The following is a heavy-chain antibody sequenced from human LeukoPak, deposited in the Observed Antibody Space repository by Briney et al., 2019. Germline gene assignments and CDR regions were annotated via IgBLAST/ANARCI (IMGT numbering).Heavy chain of an antibody. Sequence: SQTLSLTCAVSGGSISSGGYSWSWIRQPPGKGLEWIGYIYHSGSTYYNPSLKSRVTISVDRPKNQFSLKLSSVTAADTAVYYCARDRYYYDSSGFPLHDAFDIWGQGTMVTASS. J-gene: IGHJ3*02. CDR1: GGSISSGGYS. V-gene: IGHV4-30-2*01. CDR2: IYHSGST. CDR3: ARDRYYYDSSGFPLHDAFDI. D-gene: IGHD3-22*01.